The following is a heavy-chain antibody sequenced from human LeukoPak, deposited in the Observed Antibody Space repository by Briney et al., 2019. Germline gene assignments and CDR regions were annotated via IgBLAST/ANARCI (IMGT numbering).Heavy chain of an antibody. Sequence: PGGSLRLSCAASGFTFSSYEMNWVRQAPGKGLEWVSYISSSGSTIYYADSVKGRFTISRDNAKNSLYLQMNSLRAEDTAVYYCAKDGGLLWFGELPRTFYYMDVWGKGTTVTVSS. CDR2: ISSSGSTI. CDR3: AKDGGLLWFGELPRTFYYMDV. V-gene: IGHV3-48*03. CDR1: GFTFSSYE. J-gene: IGHJ6*03. D-gene: IGHD3-10*01.